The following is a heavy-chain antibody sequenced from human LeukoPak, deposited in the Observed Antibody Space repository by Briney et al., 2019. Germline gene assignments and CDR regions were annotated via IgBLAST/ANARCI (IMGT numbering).Heavy chain of an antibody. CDR2: IKQDGSEK. Sequence: PGGSLRLSCAASGFTFSSYWMSWVRQAPGKGLEWVANIKQDGSEKYYVDSVKGRFTISRDNAKNSLYLQMNSLRAEDTAVYYCAREGDIVVVPYFDYWGQGTLVTVSS. J-gene: IGHJ4*02. V-gene: IGHV3-7*01. CDR1: GFTFSSYW. CDR3: AREGDIVVVPYFDY. D-gene: IGHD2-2*01.